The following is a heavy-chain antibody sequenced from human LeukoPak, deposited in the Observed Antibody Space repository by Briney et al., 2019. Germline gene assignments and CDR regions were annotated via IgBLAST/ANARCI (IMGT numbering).Heavy chain of an antibody. CDR3: AKEYEIFVGAFDI. CDR1: GFTFRNYG. J-gene: IGHJ3*02. CDR2: LWKDGSNN. V-gene: IGHV3-33*06. D-gene: IGHD3-9*01. Sequence: GGSLRLSCVASGFTFRNYGMHWVRQAPGKGLEWVAVLWKDGSNNFYADSVKGRFRFSRDNSKDMLYLQMNSLRAEDTAVYYCAKEYEIFVGAFDIWGQGTMLTVAS.